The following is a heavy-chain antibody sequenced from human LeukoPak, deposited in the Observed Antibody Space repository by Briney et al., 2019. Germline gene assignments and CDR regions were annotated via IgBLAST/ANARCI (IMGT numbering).Heavy chain of an antibody. CDR1: GGSISSYY. D-gene: IGHD4-17*01. V-gene: IGHV4-59*01. CDR3: ARRDYGEHFDY. CDR2: IYYSGST. J-gene: IGHJ4*02. Sequence: KSSETLFLTCTVSGGSISSYYWSWIRQPPGKGLEWIGYIYYSGSTNYNPSLKSRVTISVDTSKNQFSLKLSSVTAADTAVYYCARRDYGEHFDYWGQGTLVTVSS.